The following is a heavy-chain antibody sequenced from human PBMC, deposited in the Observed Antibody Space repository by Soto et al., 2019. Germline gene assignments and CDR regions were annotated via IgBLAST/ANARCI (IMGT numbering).Heavy chain of an antibody. CDR3: AREPHGSGSFYKI. CDR2: ISAHNDDT. Sequence: QVRLVQSGAEVKQPGASVKVSCKASGYMFTSYGISWVRQAPGQDLEWMGWISAHNDDTNYAQNLQGRVTMTTDRSTSTVYMELKNLRSDDTAVYYCAREPHGSGSFYKIWGQGSLVTVSS. V-gene: IGHV1-18*04. J-gene: IGHJ4*02. D-gene: IGHD3-10*01. CDR1: GYMFTSYG.